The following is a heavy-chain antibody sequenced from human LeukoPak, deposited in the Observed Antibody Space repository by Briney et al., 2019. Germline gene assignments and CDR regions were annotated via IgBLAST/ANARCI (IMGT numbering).Heavy chain of an antibody. J-gene: IGHJ4*02. CDR3: ARSLYHADSSGGF. CDR1: GFIFSNFE. Sequence: GGSQRLSCAASGFIFSNFEMNCVRRAPGKGLEWISYISSSGSTIFYADSVKGRFAFSRENTKDSLYLQMNSLRAEDTAVYYCARSLYHADSSGGFWGQGTLVTVSS. CDR2: ISSSGSTI. V-gene: IGHV3-48*03. D-gene: IGHD3-22*01.